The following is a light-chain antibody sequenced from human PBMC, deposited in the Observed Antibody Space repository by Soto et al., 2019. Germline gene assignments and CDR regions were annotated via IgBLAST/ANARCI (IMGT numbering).Light chain of an antibody. J-gene: IGKJ5*01. CDR1: QAISNS. CDR3: QKYNSPPIT. V-gene: IGKV1-27*01. CDR2: GAS. Sequence: DIQMTQSPSSLSASVGDRVTITCRASQAISNSLAWYQQKPEKVPKLLIYGASTLQSGVPSRFSGSGSGTDFTLTISSLQPEDVATYYCQKYNSPPITFGQGTRLEIK.